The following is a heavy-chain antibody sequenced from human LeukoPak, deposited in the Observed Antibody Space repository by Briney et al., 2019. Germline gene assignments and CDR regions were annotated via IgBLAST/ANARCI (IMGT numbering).Heavy chain of an antibody. J-gene: IGHJ5*02. CDR1: GGSFSGYY. D-gene: IGHD6-13*01. V-gene: IGHV4-34*01. CDR3: ARGGSSSWYGWFDP. Sequence: KPSETLSLTCAVYGGSFSGYYWSWIRQPPGKGLVWIGEINHSGSTNYNPSLKSRVTISVDTSKNQFSLKLSSVTAADTAVYYCARGGSSSWYGWFDPWGQGTLVTVSS. CDR2: INHSGST.